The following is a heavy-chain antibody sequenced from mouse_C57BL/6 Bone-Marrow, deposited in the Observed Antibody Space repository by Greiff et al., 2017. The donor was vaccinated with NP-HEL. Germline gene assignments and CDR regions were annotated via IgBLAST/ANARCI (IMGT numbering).Heavy chain of an antibody. CDR3: AREGGYYSNYVFFYAMDY. V-gene: IGHV1-76*01. CDR2: IYPGSGNT. CDR1: GYTFTDYY. D-gene: IGHD2-5*01. J-gene: IGHJ4*01. Sequence: QVQLQQSGAELVRPGASVKLSCKASGYTFTDYYINWVKQRPGQGLEWIARIYPGSGNTYYNEKFKGKATLTAEKSSSTAYMQLSSLTSEDSAVYFCAREGGYYSNYVFFYAMDYWGQGTSVTVSS.